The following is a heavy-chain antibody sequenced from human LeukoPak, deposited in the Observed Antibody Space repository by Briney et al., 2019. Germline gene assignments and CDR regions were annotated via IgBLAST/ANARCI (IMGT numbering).Heavy chain of an antibody. J-gene: IGHJ3*02. Sequence: GGTLRLSCAASGFTFTTSWMSWVRQIPGKGLEWVAHINSDGGEKHYVDSVKGGFTISRDNARNSLYMQMTILGADDTAHYYSARGVWSSLNAFDIWGQGTMVTVSS. CDR3: ARGVWSSLNAFDI. CDR2: INSDGGEK. V-gene: IGHV3-7*01. D-gene: IGHD2-21*02. CDR1: GFTFTTSW.